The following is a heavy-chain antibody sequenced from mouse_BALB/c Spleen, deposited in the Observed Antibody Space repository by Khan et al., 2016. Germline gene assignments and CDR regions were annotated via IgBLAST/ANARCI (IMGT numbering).Heavy chain of an antibody. CDR2: INPSSDST. J-gene: IGHJ4*01. CDR1: GYTFTSYT. V-gene: IGHV1-4*01. D-gene: IGHD2-3*01. CDR3: ARVYYDGYYGYYAMDY. Sequence: QVRLQQSGAELARPGASVKMSCKASGYTFTSYTMHWVKQRPGQGLEWIGYINPSSDSTYYNQKFKDKATLTADKSSSTAYMQLSSLTSEDSAVYYCARVYYDGYYGYYAMDYWGQGTSVTVSS.